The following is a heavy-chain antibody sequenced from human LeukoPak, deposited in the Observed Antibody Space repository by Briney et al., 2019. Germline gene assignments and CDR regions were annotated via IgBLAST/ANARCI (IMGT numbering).Heavy chain of an antibody. V-gene: IGHV4-39*07. D-gene: IGHD2-15*01. Sequence: SETLSLTCTVSGGSISSNTYYWGWIRQPPGKGLEWIGTVYYSGSTYYNPSLKSRVTISVDTSKNQFSLKLTSVTAADTAVYYCARDRTPDCSGGSCYPYAFDIWGQGTMVTVSS. CDR2: VYYSGST. J-gene: IGHJ3*02. CDR3: ARDRTPDCSGGSCYPYAFDI. CDR1: GGSISSNTYY.